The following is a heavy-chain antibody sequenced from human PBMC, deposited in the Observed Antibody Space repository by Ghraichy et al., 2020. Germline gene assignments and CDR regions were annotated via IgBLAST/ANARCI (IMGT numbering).Heavy chain of an antibody. CDR2: VHYSGNT. CDR3: AREGIRYRDASDFYFGVDV. D-gene: IGHD1-1*01. Sequence: SETLSLTCTVSGGSISTYYWSWIRQPPGKGLEWIGCVHYSGNTNNNPSLKSRVTISVDTTKNQFSLILRSVTAADTAVYYCAREGIRYRDASDFYFGVDVWGQGTPVTVSS. V-gene: IGHV4-59*01. J-gene: IGHJ6*02. CDR1: GGSISTYY.